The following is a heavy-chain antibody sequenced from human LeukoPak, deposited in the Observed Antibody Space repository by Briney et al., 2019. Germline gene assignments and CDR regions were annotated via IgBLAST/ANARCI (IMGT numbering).Heavy chain of an antibody. CDR3: VKDLTGTWSFDY. V-gene: IGHV3-64D*06. J-gene: IGHJ4*02. CDR1: GFTFSNHY. CDR2: IGPNGAST. D-gene: IGHD3-9*01. Sequence: GGSLRLSCTTSGFTFSNHYMHWVRQAPGKGLEYVSSIGPNGASTLYADSVKGRFTISRDNSKNALYLQLTSLRLEDTALYYCVKDLTGTWSFDYWGQGTLVTVSS.